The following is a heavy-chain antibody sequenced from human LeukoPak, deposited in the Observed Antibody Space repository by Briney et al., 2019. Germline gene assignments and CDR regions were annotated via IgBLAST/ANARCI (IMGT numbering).Heavy chain of an antibody. J-gene: IGHJ4*02. CDR3: ARHAKMVRGVDY. D-gene: IGHD3-10*01. CDR2: IHCSGST. V-gene: IGHV4-39*01. CDR1: GGSISSNSYY. Sequence: PSETPSLTCTVSGGSISSNSYYWGWIRPPPGKGLEWIGSIHCSGSTYYNPSLKSRVTISVDTSKNQFSLKLSSVTAADTAVYYCARHAKMVRGVDYWGQGTLVTVSS.